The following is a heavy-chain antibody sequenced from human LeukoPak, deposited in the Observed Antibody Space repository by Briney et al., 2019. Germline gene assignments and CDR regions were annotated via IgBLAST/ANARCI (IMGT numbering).Heavy chain of an antibody. CDR3: ARVLMAYYYDSRELYNRFDP. CDR1: GCTFTDYY. CDR2: INPNSGGT. V-gene: IGHV1-2*02. J-gene: IGHJ5*02. D-gene: IGHD3-22*01. Sequence: GASVKVSCKASGCTFTDYYMHWVRQAPGQGLEWMGWINPNSGGTNYAQKFQGRVTMTRDTSISTAYMELSRLRSDDRVVYYCARVLMAYYYDSRELYNRFDPWGQGTLVTVSS.